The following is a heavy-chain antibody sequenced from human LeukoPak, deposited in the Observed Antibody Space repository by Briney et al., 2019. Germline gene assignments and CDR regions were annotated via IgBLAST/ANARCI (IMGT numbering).Heavy chain of an antibody. CDR3: ARVYYDFWSGYYRESDYYYYYMDV. D-gene: IGHD3-3*01. CDR2: IYYSGST. CDR1: GGSISSHY. J-gene: IGHJ6*03. V-gene: IGHV4-59*11. Sequence: SETLSLTCTVSGGSISSHYWSWIRQPPGKGLEWIGYIYYSGSTNYNPSLKSRDTISVDTSKNQFSLKLSSVTAADTAVYYCARVYYDFWSGYYRESDYYYYYMDVWGKGTTVTVSS.